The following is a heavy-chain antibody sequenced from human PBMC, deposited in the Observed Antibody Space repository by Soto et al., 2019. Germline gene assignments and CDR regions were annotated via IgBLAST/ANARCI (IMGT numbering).Heavy chain of an antibody. V-gene: IGHV3-30*02. CDR1: GFSFTTYA. CDR3: VKDDSSGYYYVDY. J-gene: IGHJ4*02. D-gene: IGHD3-22*01. CDR2: IKQNGNDK. Sequence: GGSLRLSSVASGFSFTTYAMHWVRQAPGKGLEWVALIKQNGNDKSYADSVKGRFTVSRDNSKNTVYLQMNSLRDEDAAVYYCVKDDSSGYYYVDYWGQGTLVTVSS.